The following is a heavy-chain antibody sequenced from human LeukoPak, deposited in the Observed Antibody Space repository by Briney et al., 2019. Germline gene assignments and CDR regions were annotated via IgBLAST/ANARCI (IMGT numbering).Heavy chain of an antibody. J-gene: IGHJ4*02. Sequence: GGSLRLSCAASGFTFSSYEMNWVRQAPGKGLEWVSYISSSGSTTYYADSVKGRFTISRDNAKNSLYLQMNSLGAEDTAVYYCARDLHMYYYDSSGHGAFDYWGQGTLVTVSS. V-gene: IGHV3-48*03. CDR2: ISSSGSTT. D-gene: IGHD3-22*01. CDR1: GFTFSSYE. CDR3: ARDLHMYYYDSSGHGAFDY.